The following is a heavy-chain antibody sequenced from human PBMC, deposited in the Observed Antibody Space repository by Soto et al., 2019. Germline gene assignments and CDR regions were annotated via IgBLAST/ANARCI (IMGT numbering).Heavy chain of an antibody. CDR2: IYPGDSDT. Sequence: GESLKISCKGSGHSFTTYWIGWVRQMPGKGLEWMGIIYPGDSDTRYSPSFQGQVTISADKSISTAYLQWSSLKASDTAMYYCVRLSRYSNSWESYFDYWGQGILVTVSS. CDR1: GHSFTTYW. CDR3: VRLSRYSNSWESYFDY. J-gene: IGHJ4*02. V-gene: IGHV5-51*01. D-gene: IGHD6-13*01.